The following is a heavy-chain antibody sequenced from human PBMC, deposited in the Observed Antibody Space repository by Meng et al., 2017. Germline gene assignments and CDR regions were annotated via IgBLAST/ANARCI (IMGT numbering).Heavy chain of an antibody. J-gene: IGHJ4*02. Sequence: LLECGAGVKRPGPRVKFSCKAAVATFSSSAISWVRQASGQGLEWMGGIFPIFGTANSAQKFQGRVTITADESTSTAYMELSSLRSEDTAVYYCASNDGTGDRTGGDYWGQGTLVTVSS. V-gene: IGHV1-69*01. CDR2: IFPIFGTA. D-gene: IGHD7-27*01. CDR1: VATFSSSA. CDR3: ASNDGTGDRTGGDY.